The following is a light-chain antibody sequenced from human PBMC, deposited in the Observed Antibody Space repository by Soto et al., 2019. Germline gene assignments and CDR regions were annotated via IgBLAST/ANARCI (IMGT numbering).Light chain of an antibody. CDR1: QSVTSY. CDR2: GTS. CDR3: QYYDNSPPWT. Sequence: EIVLSQSPGTLSLSPGERATLSCRASQSVTSYLAWYQQKPGQAPRLLIYGTSSRAAGIPDRFSGSGSGTDFTLTIRRLEPEDFAVYYGQYYDNSPPWTFGQGTRVDIK. V-gene: IGKV3-20*01. J-gene: IGKJ1*01.